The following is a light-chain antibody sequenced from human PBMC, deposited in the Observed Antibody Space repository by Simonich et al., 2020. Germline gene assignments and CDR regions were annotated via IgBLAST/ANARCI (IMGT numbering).Light chain of an antibody. CDR2: DVS. CDR1: SSDVGGYNY. V-gene: IGLV2-11*01. J-gene: IGLJ3*02. CDR3: SSYTSSSTRV. Sequence: QSALTQPRSVSGSPGQSVTISCTGTSSDVGGYNYVSWYQQHPGKAPKLMMYDVSKRPSGVPDRFSGSKSGNTASLTISGLQAEDEADYYCSSYTSSSTRVFGGGTKLTVL.